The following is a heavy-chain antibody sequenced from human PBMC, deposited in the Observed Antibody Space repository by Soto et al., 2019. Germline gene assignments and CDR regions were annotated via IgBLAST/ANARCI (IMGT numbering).Heavy chain of an antibody. D-gene: IGHD2-15*01. V-gene: IGHV3-30-3*01. CDR1: GFTLCSYA. J-gene: IGHJ3*02. CDR2: ISYGGSNK. Sequence: GGSMRLSCAASGFTLCSYAMHWVRHAPGKGLERVAVISYGGSNKYYADSVKGRFTISRDNSKNTLYLQMNSLRAEDTAVYYCARSVRWPGALDSWGQGTMVTVS. CDR3: ARSVRWPGALDS.